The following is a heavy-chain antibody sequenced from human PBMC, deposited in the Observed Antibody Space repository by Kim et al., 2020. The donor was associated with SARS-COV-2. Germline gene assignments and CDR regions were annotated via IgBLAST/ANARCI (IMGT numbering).Heavy chain of an antibody. CDR2: MNPNSGNT. CDR1: GYTFTSYD. V-gene: IGHV1-8*01. D-gene: IGHD3-10*01. Sequence: ASVKVSCKASGYTFTSYDINWVRQATGQGLEWMGWMNPNSGNTGYAQKFQGRVTMTRNTSISTAYMELSSLRSEDTAVYYCARGLSLLWFGGGGMDVWGQGTTVTVSS. J-gene: IGHJ6*02. CDR3: ARGLSLLWFGGGGMDV.